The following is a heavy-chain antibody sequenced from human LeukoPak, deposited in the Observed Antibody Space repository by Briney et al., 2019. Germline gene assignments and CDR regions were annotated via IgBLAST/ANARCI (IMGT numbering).Heavy chain of an antibody. J-gene: IGHJ4*02. CDR2: IYIGESDT. Sequence: GESLKISCKGSGYSFTSFCFGWVRQMPGKGLEWMGSIYIGESDTRFSPSFQGQVTISADKSISTAYLQWSSLKASDTAMYYCAIQGAQGGSGAYWGQGTLVTVSS. CDR1: GYSFTSFC. CDR3: AIQGAQGGSGAY. V-gene: IGHV5-51*01. D-gene: IGHD3-10*01.